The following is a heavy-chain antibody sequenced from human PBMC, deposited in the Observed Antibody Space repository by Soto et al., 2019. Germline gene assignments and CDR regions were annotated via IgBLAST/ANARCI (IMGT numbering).Heavy chain of an antibody. V-gene: IGHV3-9*01. CDR3: AKASGTYFPENPFYI. Sequence: EVQLVESGGGLVQPGRSLRLSCAAAGFTFEDYAMYWVRQAPGKGLEWVSGISWNSGSIAYADSVKGRFTISRDNAKNSLYLQMNRLRPEDTALYYCAKASGTYFPENPFYIWCQGTMVTVSS. CDR2: ISWNSGSI. J-gene: IGHJ3*02. CDR1: GFTFEDYA. D-gene: IGHD3-10*01.